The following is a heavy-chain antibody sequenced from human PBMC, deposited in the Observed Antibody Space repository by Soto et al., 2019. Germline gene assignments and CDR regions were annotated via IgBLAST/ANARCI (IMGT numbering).Heavy chain of an antibody. V-gene: IGHV1-69*02. CDR1: GGTFSSYT. D-gene: IGHD5-12*01. CDR2: IIPILGIA. J-gene: IGHJ4*02. Sequence: QVQLVQSGAEVKKPGSSVKVSCKASGGTFSSYTISWVRQAPGQGLEWMGRIIPILGIANYAQKFQGRVTITADKSTSTAYMELSSLRSEDTAVYYFVRYAAGDGYDYVRWGRGTLVTVTS. CDR3: VRYAAGDGYDYVR.